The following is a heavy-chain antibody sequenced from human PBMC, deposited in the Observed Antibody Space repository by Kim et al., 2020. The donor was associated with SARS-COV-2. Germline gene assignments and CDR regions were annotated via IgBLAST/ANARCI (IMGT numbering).Heavy chain of an antibody. CDR1: GFTFSSYW. Sequence: GGSLRLSCAASGFTFSSYWMSWVRQAPGKGLEWVANIKQDGSEKYYVDSVKGRFTISRDNAKNSLYLQMNSLRAEDTAVYYCARVSWYFDWLFDYWGQGTLVTVSS. V-gene: IGHV3-7*03. D-gene: IGHD3-9*01. CDR3: ARVSWYFDWLFDY. CDR2: IKQDGSEK. J-gene: IGHJ4*02.